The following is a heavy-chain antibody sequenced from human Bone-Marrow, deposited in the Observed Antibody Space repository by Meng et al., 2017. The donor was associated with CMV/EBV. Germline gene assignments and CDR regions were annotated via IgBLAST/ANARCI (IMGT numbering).Heavy chain of an antibody. V-gene: IGHV3-30*03. CDR2: ISYDGSDK. Sequence: GGSLRLSCAASGFTFSSYIIHWVRQAPGKGLEWVAVISYDGSDKHYADSVKGRFTISRDNSKNTLYLQMNSLRAEDTAVYYCARDRSNCFEYWGQVTLVTVSS. D-gene: IGHD3-10*01. CDR3: ARDRSNCFEY. CDR1: GFTFSSYI. J-gene: IGHJ4*02.